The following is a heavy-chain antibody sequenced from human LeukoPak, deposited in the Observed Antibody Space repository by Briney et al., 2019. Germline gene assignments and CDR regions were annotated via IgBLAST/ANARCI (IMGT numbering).Heavy chain of an antibody. CDR2: MNPNSGNT. V-gene: IGHV1-8*01. CDR3: ARESTLGCSGGSCYRHFDY. J-gene: IGHJ4*02. D-gene: IGHD2-15*01. Sequence: GASVKVSCKASGYTFTSYDINWVRQATGQGLEWMGWMNPNSGNTGYAQKFQGRVTITADKSTSTAYMELSSLRSEDTAVYYCARESTLGCSGGSCYRHFDYWGQGTLVTVSS. CDR1: GYTFTSYD.